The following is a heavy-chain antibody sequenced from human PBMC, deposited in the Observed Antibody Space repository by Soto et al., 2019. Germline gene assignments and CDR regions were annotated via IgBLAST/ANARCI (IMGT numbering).Heavy chain of an antibody. CDR3: ARGSPFSGVEAALGRLVY. V-gene: IGHV3-30-3*01. CDR1: GFTFSSYA. Sequence: QVQLVESGGGVVQPGRSLRLSFAASGFTFSSYAMHWVRQAPGKGLEWVAVISYDGSNKYDADSVKGRFTISRNNYKFTLDMKMNSLRAENTAVYYCARGSPFSGVEAALGRLVYWGHGTLFTV. CDR2: ISYDGSNK. D-gene: IGHD2-15*01. J-gene: IGHJ4*01.